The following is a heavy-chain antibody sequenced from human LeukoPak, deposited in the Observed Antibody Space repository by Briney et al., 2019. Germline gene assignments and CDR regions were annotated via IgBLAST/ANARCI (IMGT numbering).Heavy chain of an antibody. CDR2: ISSSSSYI. V-gene: IGHV3-21*01. Sequence: GGSLRLSCAASGFTFSSYSMNWARQAPGKGRGWVSSISSSSSYIYYADSVKGRFTISRDNAKNSLYLQMNSLRAEDTAVYYCARGSPPSGYGYYFDYWGQGTLVTVSS. D-gene: IGHD5-12*01. CDR3: ARGSPPSGYGYYFDY. CDR1: GFTFSSYS. J-gene: IGHJ4*02.